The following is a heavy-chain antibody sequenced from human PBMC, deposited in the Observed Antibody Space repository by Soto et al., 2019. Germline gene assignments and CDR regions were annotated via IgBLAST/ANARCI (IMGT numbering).Heavy chain of an antibody. CDR1: GGSISSYY. J-gene: IGHJ6*02. CDR3: ARDKGRYDSGMDV. V-gene: IGHV4-59*01. CDR2: IYYSGST. Sequence: SEILSLACTVSGGSISSYYWSWIRQPPGKGVEWIGYIYYSGSTNYNPSLKSRVTISVDTSKNQFSLTLSSVTAADTAVYYCARDKGRYDSGMDVWGQGTTVNVSS. D-gene: IGHD3-9*01.